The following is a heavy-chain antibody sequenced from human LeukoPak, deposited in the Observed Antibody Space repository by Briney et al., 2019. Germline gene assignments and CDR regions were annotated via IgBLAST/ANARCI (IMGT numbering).Heavy chain of an antibody. CDR1: GGSISNYY. CDR3: ARGPMDSGYTYFDY. Sequence: SETLSLTCTVSGGSISNYYWSWIRQPPGKGLEWIGYFSYSGSTNYNPSLKSRVTISIDTSKNQFSLKLSSVPAADTAVYYCARGPMDSGYTYFDYWGQGTLVSVAS. CDR2: FSYSGST. V-gene: IGHV4-59*01. J-gene: IGHJ4*02. D-gene: IGHD5-12*01.